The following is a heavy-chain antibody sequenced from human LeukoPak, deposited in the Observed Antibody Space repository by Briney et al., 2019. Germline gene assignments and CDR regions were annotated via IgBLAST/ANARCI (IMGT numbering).Heavy chain of an antibody. CDR2: IYYSGST. Sequence: SETLSLTCTVSGGSISSSSYYWGWIRQPPGKGLEWIGSIYYSGSTYYNPSLKSRVTISVDTSKNQFSLKLSSVTAADTAVYYCARHGWHAWYFDLWGRGTLVTVSS. D-gene: IGHD6-19*01. J-gene: IGHJ2*01. CDR1: GGSISSSSYY. CDR3: ARHGWHAWYFDL. V-gene: IGHV4-39*01.